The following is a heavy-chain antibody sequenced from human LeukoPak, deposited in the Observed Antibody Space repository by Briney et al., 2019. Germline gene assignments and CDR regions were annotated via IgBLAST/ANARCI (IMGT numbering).Heavy chain of an antibody. CDR3: AKDLVRGGFVVTTPNYYDGMDV. D-gene: IGHD3-10*01. V-gene: IGHV3-30*18. Sequence: GGSLRLSCAASGFTFSSYGTHWVRQAPGKGLEWVAVISYDGSNKYYADSVKGRFTISRDNSKNTLYLQMNSLRAEDTAVYYCAKDLVRGGFVVTTPNYYDGMDVWGQGTTVTVSS. CDR2: ISYDGSNK. CDR1: GFTFSSYG. J-gene: IGHJ6*02.